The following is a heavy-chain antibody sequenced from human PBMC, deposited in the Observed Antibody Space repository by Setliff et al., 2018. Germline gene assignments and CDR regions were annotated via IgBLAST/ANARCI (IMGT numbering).Heavy chain of an antibody. CDR3: AKMHSRATEWFGELSLWPSDY. Sequence: TGGSLRLSCAASGFTFDDYGMSWVRQAPGKGLEWVSGINWNGGSTGYADFGKGRFIISRDNAKNSLYLQMNSLRAEDTAVYYCAKMHSRATEWFGELSLWPSDYWGQGTLVTVSS. V-gene: IGHV3-20*04. D-gene: IGHD3-10*01. J-gene: IGHJ4*02. CDR2: INWNGGST. CDR1: GFTFDDYG.